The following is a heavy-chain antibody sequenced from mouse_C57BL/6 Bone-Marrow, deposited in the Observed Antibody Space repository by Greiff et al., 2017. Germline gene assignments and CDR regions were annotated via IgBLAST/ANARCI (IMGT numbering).Heavy chain of an antibody. CDR2: IDPSDSYT. Sequence: QVQLQQPGAELVKPGASVKLSCKASGYTFTSYWMQWVKQRPGQGLEWIGEIDPSDSYTNYNQKFKGKATLTVDTSSSTAYMQLSSLTSEDSAVYYCAREWYYYAMDDWGQGTSVTVSS. CDR3: AREWYYYAMDD. D-gene: IGHD1-1*02. V-gene: IGHV1-50*01. J-gene: IGHJ4*01. CDR1: GYTFTSYW.